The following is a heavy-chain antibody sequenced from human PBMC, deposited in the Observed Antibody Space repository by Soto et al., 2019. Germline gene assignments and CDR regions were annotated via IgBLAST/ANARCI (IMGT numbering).Heavy chain of an antibody. J-gene: IGHJ5*02. CDR1: GFTFSSYA. Sequence: EVQLLESGGGLVQPGGSLRLSCAASGFTFSSYAMSWVRQAPGKGLEWVSAISGSGGSTYYADSVKGRFTNSRDNSKNALYLQMNSLRAEDTAVYYCAKDPGGGSGYSCWFDPWGQGTLVTVSS. D-gene: IGHD2-15*01. V-gene: IGHV3-23*01. CDR2: ISGSGGST. CDR3: AKDPGGGSGYSCWFDP.